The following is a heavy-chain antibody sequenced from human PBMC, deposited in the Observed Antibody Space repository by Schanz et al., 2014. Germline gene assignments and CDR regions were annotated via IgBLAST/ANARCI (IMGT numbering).Heavy chain of an antibody. D-gene: IGHD3-3*01. J-gene: IGHJ4*02. Sequence: VQLVESGGGVVQPGRSLRLSCATSGLNFDYYGMNWVRQAPGKGLEWVALISYDGNTKYYADSVKGRFTISRDNSKNTLYLQMNSLRADDTAVYYCARDLLVSHYDFWSGNDYWGQGTLVTVSS. CDR1: GLNFDYYG. V-gene: IGHV3-30*19. CDR3: ARDLLVSHYDFWSGNDY. CDR2: ISYDGNTK.